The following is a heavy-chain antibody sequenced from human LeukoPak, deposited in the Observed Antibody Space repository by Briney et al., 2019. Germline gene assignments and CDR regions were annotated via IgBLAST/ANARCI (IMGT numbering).Heavy chain of an antibody. CDR3: AKSSGIVVVPAAPGGAFDI. J-gene: IGHJ3*02. V-gene: IGHV3-48*04. CDR1: GFTFSSYS. CDR2: ISSSSSTI. D-gene: IGHD2-2*01. Sequence: PGGSLRLSCAASGFTFSSYSMNWVRQALGRGLEWGSYISSSSSTIYYADSVKGRFTISRDNAKNSLYLQMNSLRAEDTALYYCAKSSGIVVVPAAPGGAFDIWGQGTMVTVSS.